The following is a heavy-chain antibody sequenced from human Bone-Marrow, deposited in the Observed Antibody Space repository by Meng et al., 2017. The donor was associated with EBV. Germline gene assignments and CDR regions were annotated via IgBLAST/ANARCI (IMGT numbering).Heavy chain of an antibody. D-gene: IGHD5-12*01. CDR1: GYTFTGYY. V-gene: IGHV1-2*02. CDR2: INPNSGGT. CDR3: AMGLATDFDY. Sequence: VQRCKSGAEVKKPGASLKVSCKASGYTFTGYYIHWVRQAPGQGLEWVGWINPNSGGTNYAEKFQGRVTMTRDTSITTAFMGLSSLKSDDTAVYYCAMGLATDFDYWGQGTLVTVSS. J-gene: IGHJ4*02.